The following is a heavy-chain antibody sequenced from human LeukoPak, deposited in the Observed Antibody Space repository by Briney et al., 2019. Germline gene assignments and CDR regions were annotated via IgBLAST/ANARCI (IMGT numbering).Heavy chain of an antibody. CDR1: GYTFTGYY. CDR2: INPNSGGT. V-gene: IGHV1-2*04. D-gene: IGHD1-26*01. Sequence: ASVKVSCKASGYTFTGYYMHWVRQAPGQGLEWMGWINPNSGGTNYAQKFQGWVTMTRDTSISTAYMELGRLRSDDTAVYYCARVFTGSWGRGYSGSYYFDYWGQGTLVTVSS. CDR3: ARVFTGSWGRGYSGSYYFDY. J-gene: IGHJ4*02.